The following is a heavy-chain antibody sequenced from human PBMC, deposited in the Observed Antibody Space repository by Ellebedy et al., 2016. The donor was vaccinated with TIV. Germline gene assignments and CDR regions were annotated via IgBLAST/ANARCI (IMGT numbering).Heavy chain of an antibody. Sequence: MPSETLSLTCTVSGGSISSGGYYWSWIRQHPGKGLEWIGYIYYSGTTYYNPSLKSRVTISVDTSKNQFSLKLSSVTAADTAVYYCARVYYDILTGDVYYFDYWGQGTLVTVSS. D-gene: IGHD3-9*01. CDR3: ARVYYDILTGDVYYFDY. CDR1: GGSISSGGYY. V-gene: IGHV4-31*03. J-gene: IGHJ4*02. CDR2: IYYSGTT.